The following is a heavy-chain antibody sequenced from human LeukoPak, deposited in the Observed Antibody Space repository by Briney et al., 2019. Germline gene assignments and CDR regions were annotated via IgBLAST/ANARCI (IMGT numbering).Heavy chain of an antibody. CDR2: ISYDGSNK. D-gene: IGHD3-16*02. Sequence: GRSLRLSCAASGFTFSSYAMHWVRQAPGKGLEWVAVISYDGSNKYYADSVKGRFTISRDNSKNTLYLQMNSLRAEDTAVYYCARGGDYVWGSYRFVDYWGQGTLVTVSS. J-gene: IGHJ4*02. CDR1: GFTFSSYA. CDR3: ARGGDYVWGSYRFVDY. V-gene: IGHV3-30*04.